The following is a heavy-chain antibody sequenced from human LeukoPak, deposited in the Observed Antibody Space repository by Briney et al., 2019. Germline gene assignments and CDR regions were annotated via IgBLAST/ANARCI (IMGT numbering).Heavy chain of an antibody. D-gene: IGHD6-19*01. CDR1: GFTFSSYA. Sequence: GGSLRLSCAASGFTFSSYAMHWVRQAPGKGLEWVAVISYDGSNKYYADSVKGRFTISRDNSKNTLYLQMNSLRAEDTAVYYCARDGSSGWYGTFDIWGQGTMVTVSS. CDR3: ARDGSSGWYGTFDI. J-gene: IGHJ3*02. V-gene: IGHV3-30-3*01. CDR2: ISYDGSNK.